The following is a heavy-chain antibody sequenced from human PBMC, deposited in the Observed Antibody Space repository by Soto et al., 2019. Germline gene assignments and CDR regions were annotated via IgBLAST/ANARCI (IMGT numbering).Heavy chain of an antibody. CDR1: GYTFTSYD. CDR2: MNPNSGNT. D-gene: IGHD5-18*01. Sequence: ASVKVSCKASGYTFTSYDINWVRQATGQGLEWMGWMNPNSGNTGYAQKFQGRVTMTRNTSISTAYMELSSLRSEDTAVYYCARARKYTAAADYWGQGTLVTVPQ. CDR3: ARARKYTAAADY. J-gene: IGHJ4*02. V-gene: IGHV1-8*01.